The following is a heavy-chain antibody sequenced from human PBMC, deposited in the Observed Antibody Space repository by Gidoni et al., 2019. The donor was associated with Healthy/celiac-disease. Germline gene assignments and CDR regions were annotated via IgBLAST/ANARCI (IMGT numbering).Heavy chain of an antibody. Sequence: HVQLVQSGAEVQKPGASVQVSCKASGYPFTIYDINWVRQVTGQGLEWMGWMNPNSGNTGYAQKFQGRVTMTRNTSISTAYMELSSLRSEDTAVYYCARGSIAARRAYYYMDVWGKGTTVTVSS. J-gene: IGHJ6*03. CDR3: ARGSIAARRAYYYMDV. CDR2: MNPNSGNT. V-gene: IGHV1-8*01. D-gene: IGHD6-6*01. CDR1: GYPFTIYD.